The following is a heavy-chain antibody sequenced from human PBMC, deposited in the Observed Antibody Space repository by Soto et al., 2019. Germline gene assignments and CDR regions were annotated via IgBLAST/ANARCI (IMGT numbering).Heavy chain of an antibody. D-gene: IGHD3-10*01. CDR3: ARSRNSAVADSFDF. Sequence: SLRLSCAASGFTFSRYAMHWVRQAPGKGLEWVAVISRDGSNKYYVDSVKGRFTISRDNSKNTLYLQMNSLRDEDTAVYYCARSRNSAVADSFDFWGQGTLVTVSS. J-gene: IGHJ4*02. CDR2: ISRDGSNK. CDR1: GFTFSRYA. V-gene: IGHV3-30*04.